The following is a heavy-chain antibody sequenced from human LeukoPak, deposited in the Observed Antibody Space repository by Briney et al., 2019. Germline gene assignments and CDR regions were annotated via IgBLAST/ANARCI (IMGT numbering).Heavy chain of an antibody. CDR3: ARETYYYDSSGYLFDY. J-gene: IGHJ4*02. V-gene: IGHV3-48*03. CDR2: IISSGSTI. Sequence: PGGSLRLSCAASGFTFSSYEMNWVRRAPGKGLEWVSYIISSGSTIYYADSVKGRFTISRDNAKKSLYLQMNSLRAEDTAVYYCARETYYYDSSGYLFDYWGQGTLVTVSS. D-gene: IGHD3-22*01. CDR1: GFTFSSYE.